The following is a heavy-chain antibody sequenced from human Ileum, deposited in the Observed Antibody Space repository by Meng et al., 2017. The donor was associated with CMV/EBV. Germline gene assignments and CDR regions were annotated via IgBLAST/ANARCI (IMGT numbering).Heavy chain of an antibody. CDR3: ARTWIQEWSPDFDY. D-gene: IGHD3-3*01. CDR1: GSSFADYY. CDR2: VNPNTGDT. Sequence: SGSSFADYYLRGVRQAPGQRLEWMGWVNPNTGDTNYAQNFQGRVTMTRDTSVSTAYMELSRLKSDDTAVYYCARTWIQEWSPDFDYWGQGTLVTVSS. V-gene: IGHV1-2*02. J-gene: IGHJ4*02.